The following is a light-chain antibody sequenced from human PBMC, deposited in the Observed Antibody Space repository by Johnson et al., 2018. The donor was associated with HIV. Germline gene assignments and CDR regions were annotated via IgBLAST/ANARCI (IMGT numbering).Light chain of an antibody. CDR2: ENN. CDR3: GTWDSGLGAHYG. Sequence: QSVLTQPPSVSAAPGQKVTISCSGSSSNIGNNYVSWYQQLPGTAPKLLIYENNKRPSGIPDRFSGSKSGTSATLGITGLQTGDEADYYCGTWDSGLGAHYGFGHGTKVTVL. V-gene: IGLV1-51*02. J-gene: IGLJ1*01. CDR1: SSNIGNNY.